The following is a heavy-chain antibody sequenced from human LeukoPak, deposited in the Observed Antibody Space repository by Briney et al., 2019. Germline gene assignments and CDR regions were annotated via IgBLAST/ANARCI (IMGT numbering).Heavy chain of an antibody. CDR1: GFTFSNYA. CDR3: ARDSGPWEGSPAHFDY. D-gene: IGHD3-10*01. J-gene: IGHJ4*02. Sequence: GGSLRLSCAASGFTFSNYAMHWVRQAPGKGLEWVAVISYDGSNKYYADSVKGRFTISRDNSKNTLYLQMNSLRAEDTAVYYWARDSGPWEGSPAHFDYWGQGTLVTVSS. V-gene: IGHV3-30*04. CDR2: ISYDGSNK.